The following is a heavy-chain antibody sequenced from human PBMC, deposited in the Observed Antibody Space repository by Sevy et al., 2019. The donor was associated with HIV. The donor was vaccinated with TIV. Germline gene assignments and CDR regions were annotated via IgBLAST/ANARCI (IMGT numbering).Heavy chain of an antibody. V-gene: IGHV3-23*01. CDR1: GFSFDSYG. CDR3: GKGGGGHYDPDEIGYYFYYYNMDV. J-gene: IGHJ6*03. Sequence: GGSLRLSCAVSGFSFDSYGMTWVRQAPGKGLEWVSGISGSGTRTYYADSVKGRFIISRDNSKNTLYLQMNSLRSEDTGLYYFGKGGGGHYDPDEIGYYFYYYNMDVWGKGTTVTVSS. CDR2: ISGSGTRT. D-gene: IGHD3-22*01.